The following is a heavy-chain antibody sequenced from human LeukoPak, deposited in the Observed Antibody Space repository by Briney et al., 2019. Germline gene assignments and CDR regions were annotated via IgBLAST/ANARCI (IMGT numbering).Heavy chain of an antibody. J-gene: IGHJ3*02. CDR3: ARHITMLSVDAFDI. CDR1: GFTFSSYS. Sequence: PGGSLRLSCAASGFTFSSYSMNWVRQAPGKGLEWVSSISSSSSYIYYADSVKGRFTISRDNAKNSLYLQMNSLRAEDTAAYYCARHITMLSVDAFDIWGQGTMVTVSS. CDR2: ISSSSSYI. D-gene: IGHD3-10*02. V-gene: IGHV3-21*01.